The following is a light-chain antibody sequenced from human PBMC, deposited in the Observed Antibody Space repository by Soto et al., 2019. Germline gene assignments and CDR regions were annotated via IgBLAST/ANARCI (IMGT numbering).Light chain of an antibody. CDR1: QTINNF. V-gene: IGKV1-33*01. CDR2: GAS. Sequence: DIQMTQSPSSLFASVGDRVTVTCRASQTINNFLNWYHQKPGKAPKLLIYGASSLQSGVPSRFSGSGSGTDFTFTISSLQPEDIATYYCQQYDNPMYTFGQGTKLEIK. J-gene: IGKJ2*01. CDR3: QQYDNPMYT.